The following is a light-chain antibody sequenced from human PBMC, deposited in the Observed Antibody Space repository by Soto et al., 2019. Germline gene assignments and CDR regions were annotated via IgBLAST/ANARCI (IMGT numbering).Light chain of an antibody. CDR2: GAS. V-gene: IGKV3-20*01. J-gene: IGKJ4*01. Sequence: ELVLTQSPGTLSLSPGERDTLSCRASQSVSSSYLAWYQQKPGQAPRLLIYGASSRATGIPDRFSGSGSGTDFTLTISRLEPEDFAVYYCQQYGSSPFGGGTKVDI. CDR1: QSVSSSY. CDR3: QQYGSSP.